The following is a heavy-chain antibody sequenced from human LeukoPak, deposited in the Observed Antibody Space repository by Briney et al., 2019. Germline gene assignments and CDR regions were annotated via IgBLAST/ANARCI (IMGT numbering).Heavy chain of an antibody. D-gene: IGHD3-22*01. J-gene: IGHJ4*02. CDR1: GGSISSGGYY. V-gene: IGHV4-31*03. Sequence: SQTLSLTCTVSGGSISSGGYYWSWIRQHPGKGLEWIGYIYYSGSTYYNPSLKSRVTISVDTSKNQFSLKLSSVTAADTAVYYCAIAYYYDSSGYYHFDYWGQGTLVTVSS. CDR2: IYYSGST. CDR3: AIAYYYDSSGYYHFDY.